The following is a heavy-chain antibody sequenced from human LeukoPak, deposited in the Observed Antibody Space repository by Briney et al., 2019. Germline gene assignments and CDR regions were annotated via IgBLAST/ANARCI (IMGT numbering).Heavy chain of an antibody. CDR3: ARQTTVTTDAFDP. J-gene: IGHJ5*02. CDR1: GGSISSYY. V-gene: IGHV4-59*01. Sequence: SETLSLTCTVSGGSISSYYWSWIRQPPGKGLEWIGYIYYSGSTNYSPSLKSRVTISVDTSKNQFSLKLSSVTAADTAVYYCARQTTVTTDAFDPWGQGTLVTVSS. D-gene: IGHD4-17*01. CDR2: IYYSGST.